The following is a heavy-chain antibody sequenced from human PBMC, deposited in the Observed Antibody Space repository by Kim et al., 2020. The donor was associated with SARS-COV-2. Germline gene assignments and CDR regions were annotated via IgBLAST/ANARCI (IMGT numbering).Heavy chain of an antibody. Sequence: PDSVKGQHIISKDHSKNTLYLQMNSLRAEDTAVYYCATVVFYYDAGYFKNWGQGTLVIVSS. J-gene: IGHJ1*01. V-gene: IGHV3-30*07. D-gene: IGHD3-22*01. CDR3: ATVVFYYDAGYFKN.